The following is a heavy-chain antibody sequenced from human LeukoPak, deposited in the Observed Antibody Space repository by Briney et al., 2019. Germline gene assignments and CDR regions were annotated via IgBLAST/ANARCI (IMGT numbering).Heavy chain of an antibody. CDR1: GGTFSSYA. CDR3: ARALDYYDSSGYYVFGY. J-gene: IGHJ4*02. CDR2: IIPIFGTA. Sequence: APVKVSCKASGGTFSSYAISWVRQAPGQGLEWMGGIIPIFGTANYAQKFQGRVTITADESTSTAYMELSSLRSEDTAVYYCARALDYYDSSGYYVFGYWGQGTLVTVSS. D-gene: IGHD3-22*01. V-gene: IGHV1-69*01.